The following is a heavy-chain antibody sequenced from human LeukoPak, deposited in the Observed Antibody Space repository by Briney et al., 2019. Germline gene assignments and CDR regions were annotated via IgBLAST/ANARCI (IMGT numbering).Heavy chain of an antibody. D-gene: IGHD6-13*01. V-gene: IGHV4-39*01. CDR2: IYYSGST. Sequence: PSETLSLTCTVPGGSISSSSYYWGWIRQPPGKGLEWIGSIYYSGSTYYNPSLKSRVTISVDTSKNQFSLKLSSVTAADTAVYYCARLIAAAGTYYFDYWGQGTLVTVSP. CDR3: ARLIAAAGTYYFDY. CDR1: GGSISSSSYY. J-gene: IGHJ4*02.